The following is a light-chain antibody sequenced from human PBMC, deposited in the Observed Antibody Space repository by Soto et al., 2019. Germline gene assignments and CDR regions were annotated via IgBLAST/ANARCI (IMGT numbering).Light chain of an antibody. J-gene: IGLJ3*02. CDR2: SNA. Sequence: QSVLTQAPSVSGTPGQRVTISCSGSSSNIGSNTVSWYQQVPGTAPKVLIYSNAQRPSGVPDRFSGSKSGTSASLAIGGLQSEDEADYYCAAWDGSLNGWVFGGGTKVTVL. V-gene: IGLV1-44*01. CDR3: AAWDGSLNGWV. CDR1: SSNIGSNT.